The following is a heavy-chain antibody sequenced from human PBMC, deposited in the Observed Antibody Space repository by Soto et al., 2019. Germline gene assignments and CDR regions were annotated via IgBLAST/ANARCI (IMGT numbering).Heavy chain of an antibody. Sequence: EVQLVEPGGGLVQPGRSLRLSCAASGFTFDDYAMHWVRQAPGKGLEWVSGISWNSGSIGYADSVKGRFTISRDNAKNSLYLQMNSLRAEDTALYYCAKAAGYSYGYHFDYWGQGTLVTVSS. V-gene: IGHV3-9*01. CDR1: GFTFDDYA. D-gene: IGHD5-18*01. CDR3: AKAAGYSYGYHFDY. CDR2: ISWNSGSI. J-gene: IGHJ4*02.